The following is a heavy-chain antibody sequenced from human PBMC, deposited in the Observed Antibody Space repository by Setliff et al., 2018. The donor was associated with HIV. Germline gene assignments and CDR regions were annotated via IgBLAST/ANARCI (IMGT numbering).Heavy chain of an antibody. D-gene: IGHD2-15*01. V-gene: IGHV4-61*09. CDR1: GGSISSGIYY. Sequence: SETLSLTCTVSGGSISSGIYYWIWIRQPAGKGLEWIGHVYTTGGTNYNPSLESRLTISLDTSKSQFSLKLTSVTAADTAVYYCAAATTLLSPRAWGQGTLVTVSS. CDR3: AAATTLLSPRA. J-gene: IGHJ5*02. CDR2: VYTTGGT.